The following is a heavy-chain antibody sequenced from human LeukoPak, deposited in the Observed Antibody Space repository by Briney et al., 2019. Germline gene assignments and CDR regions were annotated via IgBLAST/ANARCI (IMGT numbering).Heavy chain of an antibody. V-gene: IGHV1-46*01. Sequence: ASVTVSCTASGYTFTSYYMHWVRQAPGQGLEWMGIINPGGGSTSYAQKFQGRVTMTRDTSTSTVYMELSSLRSEDTAVYYCARDTPTYYYDSSGSDAFDIWGQGTMVTVSS. J-gene: IGHJ3*02. CDR3: ARDTPTYYYDSSGSDAFDI. CDR1: GYTFTSYY. D-gene: IGHD3-22*01. CDR2: INPGGGST.